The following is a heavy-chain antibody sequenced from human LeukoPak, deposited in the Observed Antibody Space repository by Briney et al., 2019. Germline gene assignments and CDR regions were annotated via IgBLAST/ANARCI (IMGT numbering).Heavy chain of an antibody. V-gene: IGHV2-5*02. J-gene: IGHJ4*02. D-gene: IGHD5-12*01. CDR3: AHTFAPLKWLRFNYFDY. Sequence: SGPTLVNPTQTLTLTCTFSGFSLSTSGVGVGWIRQPPGKALEWLALIYWDDDKRYSPSLKSRLTITKDTSKNQVVLTMTNMDPVDTATYYCAHTFAPLKWLRFNYFDYWGQGTLVTVSS. CDR1: GFSLSTSGVG. CDR2: IYWDDDK.